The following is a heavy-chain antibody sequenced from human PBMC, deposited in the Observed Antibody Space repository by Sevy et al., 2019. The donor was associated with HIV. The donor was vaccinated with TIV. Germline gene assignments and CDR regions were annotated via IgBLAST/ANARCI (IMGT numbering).Heavy chain of an antibody. CDR1: GGSFSGYY. CDR2: INHSGST. V-gene: IGHV4-34*01. CDR3: ARGPNIYDFWSGYYYYYYGMDV. J-gene: IGHJ6*02. Sequence: SETLSLTCAVYGGSFSGYYWSWIRQPPGKGLEWIGEINHSGSTNYNPSLKSRVTISVDTSKNQFSLKLSSVTAADTAVYYCARGPNIYDFWSGYYYYYYGMDVWGQGTTVTVSS. D-gene: IGHD3-3*01.